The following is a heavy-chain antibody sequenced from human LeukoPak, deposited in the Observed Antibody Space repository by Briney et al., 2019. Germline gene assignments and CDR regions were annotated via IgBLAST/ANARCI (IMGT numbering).Heavy chain of an antibody. D-gene: IGHD5-18*01. CDR3: AKGANSYALLRNWFDP. V-gene: IGHV3-23*01. J-gene: IGHJ5*02. CDR1: GFTFSSYG. Sequence: PSGGSLRLSCAASGFTFSSYGMHWVRQAPGKGLEWVSAISGSGGSTYYADSVKGRFTISRDNSKNTLYLQMNSLRAEDTAVYYCAKGANSYALLRNWFDPWGQGTLVTVSS. CDR2: ISGSGGST.